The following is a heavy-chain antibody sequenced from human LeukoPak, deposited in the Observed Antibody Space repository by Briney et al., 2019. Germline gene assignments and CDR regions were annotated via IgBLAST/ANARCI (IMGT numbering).Heavy chain of an antibody. CDR1: GGSISSGGYY. Sequence: SETLSLTCTVSGGSISSGGYYWSWIRQHPGKGLEWIGYIYYSGSTYYNPSLKSRVTISVDTSKNQFSQKLSSVTAADTAVYYCARGGDYDILTGYYRFYWFDPWGQGTLVTVSS. V-gene: IGHV4-31*03. D-gene: IGHD3-9*01. J-gene: IGHJ5*02. CDR3: ARGGDYDILTGYYRFYWFDP. CDR2: IYYSGST.